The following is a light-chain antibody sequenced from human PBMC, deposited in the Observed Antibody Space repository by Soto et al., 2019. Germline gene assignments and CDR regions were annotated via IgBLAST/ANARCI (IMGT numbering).Light chain of an antibody. J-gene: IGKJ5*01. CDR2: GAS. V-gene: IGKV3-15*01. CDR1: QNILSN. Sequence: EIVMTQSPATLSVSPGERATVSCRASQNILSNLAWYQQKPGQAPRLIIYGASTRATGIPARFSGSGSGTEFTLTISSLQSEDFEIYYCQQYNNWPITFGQGTRLEIK. CDR3: QQYNNWPIT.